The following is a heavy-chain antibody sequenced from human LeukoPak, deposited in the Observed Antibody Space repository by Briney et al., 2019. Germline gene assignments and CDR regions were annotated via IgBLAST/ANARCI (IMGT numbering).Heavy chain of an antibody. J-gene: IGHJ4*02. Sequence: SETLSLTCTVSGGSISSYYWSWIRQPPGKGLEWIGSIYYSGSTYYNPSLKSRVTISVDTSKNQFSLRLNSVTAADTAVYYCARHSRYYYDSTGYYYDYWGQGSLVTVSA. D-gene: IGHD3-22*01. CDR3: ARHSRYYYDSTGYYYDY. CDR2: IYYSGST. CDR1: GGSISSYY. V-gene: IGHV4-59*08.